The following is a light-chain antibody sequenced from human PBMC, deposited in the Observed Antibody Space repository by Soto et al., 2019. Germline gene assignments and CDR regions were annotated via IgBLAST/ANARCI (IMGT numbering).Light chain of an antibody. CDR3: QQYNNWPWT. V-gene: IGKV3-11*01. CDR2: DAS. J-gene: IGKJ1*01. CDR1: QSISSY. Sequence: EIVLTQSPATLSLSPGERATLSCRASQSISSYLAWYQQKPGQAPSLLIYDASNRATGIPARFSGSGSGTDFTLTITSLEPEDFAVYYCQQYNNWPWTFGQGTKVDIK.